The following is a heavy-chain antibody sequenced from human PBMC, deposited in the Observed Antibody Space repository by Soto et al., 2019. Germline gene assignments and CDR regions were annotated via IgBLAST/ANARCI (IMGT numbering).Heavy chain of an antibody. V-gene: IGHV1-69*13. D-gene: IGHD3-22*01. CDR2: IIPIFGTA. J-gene: IGHJ5*02. CDR1: GGTFSSYA. Sequence: SVKVSCKASGGTFSSYAISWVRQAPGQGLEWMGGIIPIFGTANYAQKFQGRVTITADESTSTAYMELSSLRSEDTAVYYCARDFSNYYDSSGYYRVRWFDPWGQGTLVTVSS. CDR3: ARDFSNYYDSSGYYRVRWFDP.